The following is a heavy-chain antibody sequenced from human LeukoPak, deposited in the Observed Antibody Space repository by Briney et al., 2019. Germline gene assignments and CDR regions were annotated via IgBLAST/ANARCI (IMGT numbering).Heavy chain of an antibody. V-gene: IGHV4-38-2*02. CDR1: GYSISSVYY. D-gene: IGHD4-11*01. J-gene: IGHJ5*02. Sequence: KPSETLSLTCTVSGYSISSVYYWGWIRPPPGKGLEWIGSIYHSGSTYYNPSLKSRVTISVDTSKNQFSLNLSSVTAADTAVYYCARGTTGYNWFDPWGQGTLVTVSS. CDR2: IYHSGST. CDR3: ARGTTGYNWFDP.